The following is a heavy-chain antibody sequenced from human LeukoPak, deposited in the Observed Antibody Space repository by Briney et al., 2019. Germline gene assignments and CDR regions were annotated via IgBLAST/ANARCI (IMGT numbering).Heavy chain of an antibody. Sequence: GGSLRLSCTASGFTFSGAWMTWVRQAPGKGLEWVANIREDGTEKNYVDSVKGRFTISRDNAKNSLFLQMSNLRDDDTAIYYCARHVGISFWGQGTLVTVSS. D-gene: IGHD7-27*01. CDR2: IREDGTEK. CDR3: ARHVGISF. J-gene: IGHJ4*02. CDR1: GFTFSGAW. V-gene: IGHV3-7*01.